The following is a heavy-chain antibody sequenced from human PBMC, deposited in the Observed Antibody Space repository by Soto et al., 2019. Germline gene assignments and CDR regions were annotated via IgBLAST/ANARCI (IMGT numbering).Heavy chain of an antibody. D-gene: IGHD6-13*01. CDR3: ARQSAAGPGDYYYYGMDV. Sequence: GGSLRLSCAASGFTFSSYGMHWVRQAPGKGLEWVAVISYDGSNKYYADSVKGRFTISRDNSKNTLYLQMNSLRAEDTAVYYCARQSAAGPGDYYYYGMDVWGQGTTVTVSS. V-gene: IGHV3-30*03. CDR1: GFTFSSYG. J-gene: IGHJ6*02. CDR2: ISYDGSNK.